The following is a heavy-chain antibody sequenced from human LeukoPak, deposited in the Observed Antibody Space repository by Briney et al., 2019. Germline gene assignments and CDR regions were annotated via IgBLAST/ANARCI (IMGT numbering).Heavy chain of an antibody. Sequence: PGRSLRLSCAASGFTFSSYGMHWVRQAPGKGLEWVAVISYDGSNKYYADSVKGRFTISRDNSKNTLYLQMNSLRAEDTAVYYCANKSFDYWGQGTLVTVSS. V-gene: IGHV3-30*18. CDR3: ANKSFDY. J-gene: IGHJ4*02. CDR1: GFTFSSYG. CDR2: ISYDGSNK.